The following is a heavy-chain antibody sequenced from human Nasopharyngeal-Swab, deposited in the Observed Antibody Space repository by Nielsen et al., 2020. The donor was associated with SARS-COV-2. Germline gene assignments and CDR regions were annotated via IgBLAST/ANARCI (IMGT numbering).Heavy chain of an antibody. CDR2: IFYSGST. CDR3: ARIPSLYSGSAPFDY. Sequence: SETLSLTCTVSGGSTSSSSYYWSWIRQPPGKGLEWIGSIFYSGSTYYNPSLKSRVTISVDTSKNQFSLRLSSVTAADTAVYYCARIPSLYSGSAPFDYWGRGTLVTVSS. V-gene: IGHV4-39*01. CDR1: GGSTSSSSYY. D-gene: IGHD1-26*01. J-gene: IGHJ4*02.